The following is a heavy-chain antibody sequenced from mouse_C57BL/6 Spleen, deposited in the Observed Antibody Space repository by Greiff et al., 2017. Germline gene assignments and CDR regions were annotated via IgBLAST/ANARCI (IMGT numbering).Heavy chain of an antibody. D-gene: IGHD3-1*01. J-gene: IGHJ2*01. CDR3: ARHRGDYFDY. CDR2: IDPSDSYT. Sequence: QVQLQQPGAELVMPGASVKLSCKASGYTFTSYWMHWVKQRPGQGLEWIGEIDPSDSYTNYNQKFKGKSTLTVDKSSSTAYMQLSSLTPEDSAVYYCARHRGDYFDYWGQGTTLTVSS. CDR1: GYTFTSYW. V-gene: IGHV1-69*01.